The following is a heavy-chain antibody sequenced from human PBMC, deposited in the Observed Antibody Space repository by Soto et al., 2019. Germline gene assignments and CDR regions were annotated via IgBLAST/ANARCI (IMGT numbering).Heavy chain of an antibody. CDR2: IYPGDSDT. Sequence: PGESLKISCKGSGYSFTSYWIGWVRQMPGKGLEWMGIIYPGDSDTRYSPSFQGQVTISADKSISTAYLQWSSLKASDTAMYYCARRYCSSTSSTREGWFDPWGQGALVTVSS. J-gene: IGHJ5*02. D-gene: IGHD2-2*01. V-gene: IGHV5-51*01. CDR1: GYSFTSYW. CDR3: ARRYCSSTSSTREGWFDP.